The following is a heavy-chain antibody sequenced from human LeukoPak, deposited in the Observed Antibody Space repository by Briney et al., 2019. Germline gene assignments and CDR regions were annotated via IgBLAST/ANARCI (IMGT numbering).Heavy chain of an antibody. Sequence: PSETLSLTCAVYGGSFSGYYWSWIRQPPGKGLEWIGEINHSGSTNYNLSLKSRVTISVDTSKNQFSLKLSSVTAADTAVYYCARMVLWFGELLSFDYWGQGTLVTVSS. V-gene: IGHV4-34*01. CDR3: ARMVLWFGELLSFDY. CDR1: GGSFSGYY. J-gene: IGHJ4*02. D-gene: IGHD3-10*01. CDR2: INHSGST.